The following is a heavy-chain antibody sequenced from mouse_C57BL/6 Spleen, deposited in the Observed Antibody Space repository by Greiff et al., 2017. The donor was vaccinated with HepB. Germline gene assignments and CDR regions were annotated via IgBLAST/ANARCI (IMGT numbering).Heavy chain of an antibody. CDR2: IDPSDSET. J-gene: IGHJ4*01. V-gene: IGHV1-52*01. CDR3: ARRSRGDYYAMDY. Sequence: QVQLQQPGAELVRPGSSVKLSCKASGYTFTSYWMHWVKQRPIQGLEWIGNIDPSDSETHYNQKFKDKATLTVDKSSSTAYMQLSSLTSEDSAVYYCARRSRGDYYAMDYWGQATSVTVSS. CDR1: GYTFTSYW.